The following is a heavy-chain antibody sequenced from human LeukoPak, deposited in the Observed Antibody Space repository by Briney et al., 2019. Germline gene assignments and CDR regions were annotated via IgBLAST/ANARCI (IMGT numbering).Heavy chain of an antibody. CDR2: MNPNSGNT. D-gene: IGHD4-23*01. CDR3: ARGPNKSDGGNSGSAWFDP. V-gene: IGHV1-8*01. Sequence: VASVKVSCKASGYTFTTYDINWVRQATGQGLEWMGWMNPNSGNTGYAQKFQGRVTMTRNTSISTAYMELRSLRSEDTAVYYCARGPNKSDGGNSGSAWFDPWGQGTLVTVSS. CDR1: GYTFTTYD. J-gene: IGHJ5*02.